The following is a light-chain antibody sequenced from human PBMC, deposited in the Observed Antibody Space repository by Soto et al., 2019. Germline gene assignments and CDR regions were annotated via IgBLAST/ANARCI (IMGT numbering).Light chain of an antibody. V-gene: IGKV3-20*01. CDR1: QSVSSAF. CDR2: AAA. J-gene: IGKJ2*01. CDR3: QQYGDSPPT. Sequence: IVLTQSPGTLSLSPGERATLSCRASQSVSSAFFAWYQQKPGQPLRLLIYAAASRATGIPDRFSGSGSATDFTLTISRLETEDVAVYYCQQYGDSPPTFGRGTKVEIK.